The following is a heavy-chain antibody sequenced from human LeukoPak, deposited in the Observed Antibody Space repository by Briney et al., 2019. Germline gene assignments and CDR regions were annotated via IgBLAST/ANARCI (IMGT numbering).Heavy chain of an antibody. V-gene: IGHV1-2*02. Sequence: ASAKVSCKASGYTLTGYYMYWVRQDPGQGLEWMGWINPNSGGTNYAQKFQGRVTMNRDTSISTAYMELSRLRSDDTAVYYCARVAGNAGLGAFDIWGQGTMVTVSS. CDR1: GYTLTGYY. J-gene: IGHJ3*02. D-gene: IGHD4-23*01. CDR3: ARVAGNAGLGAFDI. CDR2: INPNSGGT.